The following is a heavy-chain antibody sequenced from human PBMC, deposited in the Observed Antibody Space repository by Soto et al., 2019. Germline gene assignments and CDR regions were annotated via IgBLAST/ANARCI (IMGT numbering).Heavy chain of an antibody. CDR1: NYLFGAFG. CDR3: ARISARRNDFDV. CDR2: ITPYNGNT. J-gene: IGHJ3*01. Sequence: QVQLVQSGAEVKNPGASVKVSCQASNYLFGAFGISWVRQAPGQGLEWMGWITPYNGNTHYAEKFQDRVTMTADKSTATAHMEVRRLTSDESAVYFCARISARRNDFDVWGQGTVVTVSS. V-gene: IGHV1-18*01.